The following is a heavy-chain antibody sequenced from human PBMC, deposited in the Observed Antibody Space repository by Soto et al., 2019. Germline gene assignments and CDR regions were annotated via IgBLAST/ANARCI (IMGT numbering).Heavy chain of an antibody. CDR3: ASPARNYDFWSGYSFDI. CDR1: GYTFTSYD. J-gene: IGHJ3*02. V-gene: IGHV1-8*01. D-gene: IGHD3-3*01. Sequence: ASVKVSCKGSGYTFTSYDINWVRQATGQGLEWMGRMNPNSGNTGYAQKFQGRVTMTRNTSISTAYMELSSLRSEDTAVYYCASPARNYDFWSGYSFDIWGQGTMVTVSS. CDR2: MNPNSGNT.